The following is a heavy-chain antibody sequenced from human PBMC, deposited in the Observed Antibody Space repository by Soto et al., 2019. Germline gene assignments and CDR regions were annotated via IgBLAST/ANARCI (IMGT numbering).Heavy chain of an antibody. CDR3: ARSGPGDYEAVEI. Sequence: PSETLSLTCTVSRGSVSSGSYYWSWIRRPPGKGLEWIGYISNSGNTNYNPSLKSRVTISVDTSKNQFSLKVSSVTAADTALYYCARSGPGDYEAVEIWGQGTMVTVSS. CDR2: ISNSGNT. D-gene: IGHD4-17*01. CDR1: RGSVSSGSYY. J-gene: IGHJ3*02. V-gene: IGHV4-61*01.